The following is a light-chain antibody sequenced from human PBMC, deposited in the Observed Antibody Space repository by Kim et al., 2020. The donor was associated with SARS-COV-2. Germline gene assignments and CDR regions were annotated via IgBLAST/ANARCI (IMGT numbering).Light chain of an antibody. V-gene: IGLV2-14*03. CDR3: SSYTTSSTLV. J-gene: IGLJ2*01. CDR2: DVT. Sequence: GQSYTSSCTGTSSDVGAYNYVSWYQQHPGKAPKLMIYDVTNRPSGVSNRFSGSKSGKTASLTISGLQAEDEGDYYCSSYTTSSTLVFGGGTQLTVL. CDR1: SSDVGAYNY.